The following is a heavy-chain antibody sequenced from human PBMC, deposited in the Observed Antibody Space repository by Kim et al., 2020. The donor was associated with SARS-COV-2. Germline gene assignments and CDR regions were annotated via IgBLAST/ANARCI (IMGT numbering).Heavy chain of an antibody. CDR2: IIPIFGTA. V-gene: IGHV1-69*13. Sequence: SVKVSCKASGGTFSSYAISWVRQAPGQGLEWMGGIIPIFGTANYAQKFQGRVTITADESTSTAYMELSSLRSEDTAVYYCASPRGVVVPAAIRGRDYGMDVWGQGTTVTVSS. J-gene: IGHJ6*02. CDR3: ASPRGVVVPAAIRGRDYGMDV. D-gene: IGHD2-2*01. CDR1: GGTFSSYA.